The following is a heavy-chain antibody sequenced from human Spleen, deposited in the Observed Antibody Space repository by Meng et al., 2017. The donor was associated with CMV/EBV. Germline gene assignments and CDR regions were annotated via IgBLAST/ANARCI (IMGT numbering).Heavy chain of an antibody. CDR1: GGSISSSSYY. J-gene: IGHJ4*02. D-gene: IGHD2-2*02. Sequence: SETLSLTCTVSGGSISSSSYYWGWIRQPPGKGLEWIGEIYHSGSTNYNPSLKSRVTISVDKSKNQFSLKLSSVTAADTAVYYCARGCSSTSCYIGGYQYFDYWGQGTLVTVSS. V-gene: IGHV4-39*07. CDR2: IYHSGST. CDR3: ARGCSSTSCYIGGYQYFDY.